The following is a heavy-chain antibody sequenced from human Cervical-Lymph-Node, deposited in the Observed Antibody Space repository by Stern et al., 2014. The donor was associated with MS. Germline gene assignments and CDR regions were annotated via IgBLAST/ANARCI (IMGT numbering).Heavy chain of an antibody. D-gene: IGHD1/OR15-1a*01. J-gene: IGHJ6*02. V-gene: IGHV5-51*01. CDR2: IYPADSDT. CDR1: GYTFTTYW. CDR3: ARPGRYASGYRKQQDFYAMDV. Sequence: EVQLVESGAEVKKPGESLKISCKGSGYTFTTYWIGWVRQTPGKGLEWMGIIYPADSDTRYSPSFQGQVTISADKSINTAYLQWRSLKVSDTAIYYCARPGRYASGYRKQQDFYAMDVWGQGTTVTVS.